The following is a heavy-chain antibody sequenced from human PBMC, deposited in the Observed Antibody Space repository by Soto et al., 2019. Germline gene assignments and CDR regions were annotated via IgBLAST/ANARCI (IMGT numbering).Heavy chain of an antibody. J-gene: IGHJ4*02. V-gene: IGHV1-69*06. CDR3: ARRHSGGFFRFFDS. CDR2: TGSGTGPG. CDR1: GGSLSTNP. Sequence: GASVKVSCKASGGSLSTNPISWVRQAPGQGLEWMGGTGSGTGPGNHAQKFQGRLTVTADKSTSTVYMELTNLSSEGTAVYYRARRHSGGFFRFFDSWGQGTLVTVSS. D-gene: IGHD2-15*01.